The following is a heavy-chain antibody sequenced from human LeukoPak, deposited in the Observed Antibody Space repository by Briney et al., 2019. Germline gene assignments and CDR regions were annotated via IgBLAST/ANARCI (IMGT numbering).Heavy chain of an antibody. CDR2: LSGNGNTI. CDR3: AKALYGGHDY. V-gene: IGHV3-23*01. D-gene: IGHD4-23*01. Sequence: GGSLRLSCVASGFTFTSYGMSWVRQAPGKGLECVSALSGNGNTIYYADSVKGRFTISRDNSKNTLSLQMNSLRAEDTAVYYCAKALYGGHDYWGQGTLVTVSS. J-gene: IGHJ4*02. CDR1: GFTFTSYG.